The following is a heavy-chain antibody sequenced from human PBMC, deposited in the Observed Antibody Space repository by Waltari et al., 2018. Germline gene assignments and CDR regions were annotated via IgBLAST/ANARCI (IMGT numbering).Heavy chain of an antibody. J-gene: IGHJ3*02. D-gene: IGHD2-2*01. CDR3: ARATLGYCSSTSCYFLRGHAFDI. Sequence: QVQLQQWGAGLLKPSETLSLTCAVYGGSFSGYYWSWIRQPPGKGLEWIGEINHSGSTNYNPSLKSRVTISVDTSKNQFSLKLSSVTAADTAVYYCARATLGYCSSTSCYFLRGHAFDIWGQGTMVTVSS. CDR1: GGSFSGYY. V-gene: IGHV4-34*01. CDR2: INHSGST.